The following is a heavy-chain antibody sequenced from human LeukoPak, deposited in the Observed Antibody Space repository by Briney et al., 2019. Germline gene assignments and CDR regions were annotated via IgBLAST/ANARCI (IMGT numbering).Heavy chain of an antibody. CDR2: ISSSSSYI. Sequence: GGSLSLSCAASGLTFSSYSMNWVRQAPGKGLGWVSSISSSSSYIYYADSVKGRFTISRDNAKNSLYLQMNSLRAEDTAVYYCAELGITMIGGVWGKGTTVTISS. CDR3: AELGITMIGGV. D-gene: IGHD3-10*02. V-gene: IGHV3-21*01. J-gene: IGHJ6*04. CDR1: GLTFSSYS.